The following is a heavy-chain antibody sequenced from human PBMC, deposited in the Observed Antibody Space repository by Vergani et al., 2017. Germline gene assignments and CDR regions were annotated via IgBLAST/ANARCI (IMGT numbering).Heavy chain of an antibody. CDR1: GFTFSSCA. J-gene: IGHJ6*02. D-gene: IGHD2-2*01. CDR2: ISGSGGNT. Sequence: EVQLLESGGGLVQPGGSLRLSCAASGFTFSSCAMSWVRQVPGKGLEWVSGISGSGGNTYYANSVKGRFTISRDNSKNTLYLQTNSLRADDTAVYYCAKGVYCSSTSCYEGRGYYYGMGVWGQGTTVTFSS. CDR3: AKGVYCSSTSCYEGRGYYYGMGV. V-gene: IGHV3-23*01.